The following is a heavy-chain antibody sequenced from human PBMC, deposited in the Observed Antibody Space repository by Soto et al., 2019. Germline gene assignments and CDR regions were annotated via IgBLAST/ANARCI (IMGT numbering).Heavy chain of an antibody. CDR2: IIPIFGTA. D-gene: IGHD4-17*01. Sequence: ASVKVSCKASGGTFSSYAISWVRQAPGQGLEWMGGIIPIFGTANYAQKFQGRVTITADESTSTAYMELSSLRSEDTAVYYCARDTGYDYGDYDAVKGYYFDYWGQGTLVTVSS. J-gene: IGHJ4*02. V-gene: IGHV1-69*13. CDR1: GGTFSSYA. CDR3: ARDTGYDYGDYDAVKGYYFDY.